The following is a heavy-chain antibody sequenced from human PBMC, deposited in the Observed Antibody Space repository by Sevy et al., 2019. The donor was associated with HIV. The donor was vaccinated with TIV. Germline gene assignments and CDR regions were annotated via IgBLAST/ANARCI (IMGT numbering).Heavy chain of an antibody. CDR3: AGGGNWAFGY. D-gene: IGHD1-1*01. Sequence: SETLSLTCTVSGDSISSDWWWTWVRQPPGKGLEWIGEIHNINPSKYNPSLKSRVTMSVDKSKNQFSLIMSSVTAADTAVYYCAGGGNWAFGYWGRGALVTVSS. CDR2: IHNINPS. V-gene: IGHV4-4*02. J-gene: IGHJ4*02. CDR1: GDSISSDWW.